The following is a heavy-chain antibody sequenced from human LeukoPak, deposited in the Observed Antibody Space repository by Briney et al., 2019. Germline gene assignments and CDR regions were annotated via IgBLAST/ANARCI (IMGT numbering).Heavy chain of an antibody. Sequence: GGSLRLSCAASGFTFSSYWMSWVRQAPGKGLEWVANIKQDGSEKYYADSVKGRFTISRDNSKNTMDLQMNSLRAEDTAVYYCARDLRSEYFDYWGQGTLVTVSS. V-gene: IGHV3-7*01. CDR1: GFTFSSYW. CDR2: IKQDGSEK. CDR3: ARDLRSEYFDY. J-gene: IGHJ4*02.